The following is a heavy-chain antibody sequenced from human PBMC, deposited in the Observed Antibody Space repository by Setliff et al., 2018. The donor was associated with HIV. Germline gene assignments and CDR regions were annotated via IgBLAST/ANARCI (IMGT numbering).Heavy chain of an antibody. Sequence: PGGSLRLSRAASGFTLSSNYMTWGRQAPGKGLEWVSVICDDGRTYYADSVKGRFTISRDTSINLLYLHMHRLIAEDTAVDYCVKGVKYLDPWGQGTLVTVSS. V-gene: IGHV3-53*01. CDR1: GFTLSSNY. CDR3: VKGVKYLDP. D-gene: IGHD2-2*02. CDR2: ICDDGRT. J-gene: IGHJ5*02.